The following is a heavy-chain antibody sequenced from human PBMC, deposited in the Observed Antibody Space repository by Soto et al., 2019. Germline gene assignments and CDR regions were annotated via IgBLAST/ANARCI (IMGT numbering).Heavy chain of an antibody. D-gene: IGHD2-2*01. V-gene: IGHV4-34*01. CDR1: GGSFSGYY. CDR2: INHSGST. CDR3: ARGDHLLRGGRRALYYYYMDV. J-gene: IGHJ6*03. Sequence: SETLSLTCAVYGGSFSGYYWSWIRQPPGKGLEWIGEINHSGSTNYNPSLKSRVTISVDTSKNQFSLKLSSVTAADTAVYYCARGDHLLRGGRRALYYYYMDVWGKGTTVTVSS.